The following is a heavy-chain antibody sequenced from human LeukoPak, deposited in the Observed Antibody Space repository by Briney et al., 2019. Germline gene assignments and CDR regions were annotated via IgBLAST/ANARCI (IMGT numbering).Heavy chain of an antibody. V-gene: IGHV1-69*04. CDR3: ARSFMELSSSTASMELSS. Sequence: ASVKVSCKASGGTFSSYAISWVRQAPGQGLEWMGRIIPILGIANYAQKFQGRVTITADKSTSTAYMELSSLRSEDTAVYYCARSFMELSSSTASMELSSWGQGTLVTVSS. J-gene: IGHJ5*02. CDR2: IIPILGIA. D-gene: IGHD4/OR15-4a*01. CDR1: GGTFSSYA.